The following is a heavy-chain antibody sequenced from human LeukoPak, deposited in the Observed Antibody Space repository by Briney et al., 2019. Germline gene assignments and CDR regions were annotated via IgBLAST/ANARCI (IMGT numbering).Heavy chain of an antibody. CDR2: ISSSSSYI. CDR3: ARIFWTYAFDI. V-gene: IGHV3-21*01. Sequence: GGSLRLSCAASGFTFSSYSMIWVRQAPGKGLEWVSSISSSSSYIYYADSVKSRFTISRDNAKNSLYLQMNSLRAEDTAVYYCARIFWTYAFDIWGQGTMVTVSS. CDR1: GFTFSSYS. J-gene: IGHJ3*02. D-gene: IGHD3/OR15-3a*01.